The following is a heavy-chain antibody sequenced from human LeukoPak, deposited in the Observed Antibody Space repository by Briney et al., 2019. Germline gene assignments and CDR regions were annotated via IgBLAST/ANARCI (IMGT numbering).Heavy chain of an antibody. D-gene: IGHD3-10*01. CDR2: IHHSGST. CDR1: GFPISSGSGYY. V-gene: IGHV4-38-2*02. Sequence: KPSETLSLTCTVSGFPISSGSGYYWGWIRQPPGRGLEWIGSIHHSGSTYNNPSLKSRVTISVDTSKTQFSLRLSSVTAADTAVYYCAREGYGSGPHPNACDIWGQGTMVTVSS. J-gene: IGHJ3*02. CDR3: AREGYGSGPHPNACDI.